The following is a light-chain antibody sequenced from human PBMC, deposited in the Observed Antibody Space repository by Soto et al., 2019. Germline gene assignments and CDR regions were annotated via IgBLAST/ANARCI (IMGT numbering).Light chain of an antibody. J-gene: IGLJ2*01. CDR3: AAWDDSLNGVV. CDR2: SNN. V-gene: IGLV1-44*01. CDR1: SSNIGSNT. Sequence: QSVLTQPPSASGTPGQRVTTSCSGSSSNIGSNTVNWYQQLPGTAPKLLSCSNNQRPSGVPDRLSGSKSGTSASLAIGGLESEDEGDYYCAAWDDSLNGVVFGGGTQLTVL.